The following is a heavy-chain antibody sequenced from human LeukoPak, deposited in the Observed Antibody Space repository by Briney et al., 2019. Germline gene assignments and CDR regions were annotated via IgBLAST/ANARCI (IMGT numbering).Heavy chain of an antibody. J-gene: IGHJ1*01. CDR3: ARDQGYYGSGSYYSEYFQH. D-gene: IGHD3-10*01. Sequence: GASVKVSCKASGYTFTGYYMHWVRQAPGQGPEWMGWINPNSGGTNYAQKFQGWVTMTRDTSISTAYMELSRLRSDDTAVYYCARDQGYYGSGSYYSEYFQHWGQGTLVTVSS. CDR2: INPNSGGT. V-gene: IGHV1-2*04. CDR1: GYTFTGYY.